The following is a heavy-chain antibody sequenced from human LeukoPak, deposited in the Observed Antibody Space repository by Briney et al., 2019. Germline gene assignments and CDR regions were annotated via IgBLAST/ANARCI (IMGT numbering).Heavy chain of an antibody. Sequence: GRSLRLSCAASGFTFSSYGMHWVRQAPGKGLEWVAVIWYDGSNKYYADSVKGRFTISRDNARNTLYLQMNSLRAEDTAVYYCTRLTPPFDYWGQGTLVTVSS. CDR3: TRLTPPFDY. CDR2: IWYDGSNK. D-gene: IGHD3-16*01. J-gene: IGHJ4*02. V-gene: IGHV3-33*01. CDR1: GFTFSSYG.